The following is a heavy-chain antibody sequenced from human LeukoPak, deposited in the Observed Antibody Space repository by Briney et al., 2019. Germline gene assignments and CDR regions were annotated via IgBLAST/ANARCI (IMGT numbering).Heavy chain of an antibody. J-gene: IGHJ4*02. CDR1: GYTFTSYD. D-gene: IGHD2-2*01. V-gene: IGHV1-69*04. CDR2: IIPILGIA. Sequence: GASVKVSCKASGYTFTSYDINWVRQAPGQGLEWMGRIIPILGIANYAQKFQGRVTITADKSTSTAYMELSSLRSEDTAVYYCAREGVAAAMPPDYWGQGTLVTVSS. CDR3: AREGVAAAMPPDY.